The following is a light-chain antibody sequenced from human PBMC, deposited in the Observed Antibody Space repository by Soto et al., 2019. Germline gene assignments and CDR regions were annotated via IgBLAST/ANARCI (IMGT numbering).Light chain of an antibody. Sequence: EIVLTQSPATLSLSPGDRATLSCRASQSVSSYLAWYQQNPGQAPRLLIYDASNRATGIPARFSGSGSGTDFTLTISSLDPEDFAVYYCQHRSNWPETFGQGTKVEIK. CDR2: DAS. CDR1: QSVSSY. V-gene: IGKV3-11*01. CDR3: QHRSNWPET. J-gene: IGKJ1*01.